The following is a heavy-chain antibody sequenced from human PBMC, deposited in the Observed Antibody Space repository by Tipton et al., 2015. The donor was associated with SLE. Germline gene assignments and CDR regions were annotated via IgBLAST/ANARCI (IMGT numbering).Heavy chain of an antibody. CDR2: ISYSGAT. J-gene: IGHJ6*03. D-gene: IGHD7-27*01. CDR3: VRGPWAYYYYMDV. V-gene: IGHV4-39*07. CDR1: GGSITTRSYY. Sequence: TLSLTCIVSGGSITTRSYYWGWIRQPPGKGLEWIASISYSGATYYNPSLKSRVIISLDTSRNHFSLIVTSVTAADTAVYYCVRGPWAYYYYMDVWGKGTKVTVSS.